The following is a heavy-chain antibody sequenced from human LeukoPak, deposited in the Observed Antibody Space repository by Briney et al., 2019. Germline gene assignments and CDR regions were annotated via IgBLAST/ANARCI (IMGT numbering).Heavy chain of an antibody. D-gene: IGHD3-22*01. CDR3: ARVNLYYDSSGYSQAANDY. CDR1: GYTFTGYA. J-gene: IGHJ4*02. V-gene: IGHV1-18*01. Sequence: ASVKFSCKASGYTFTGYAISWVRQAPGQGLEWMGWVSASNGATNYAQNFQDRVTMTTDTPTTTAYMALRSLRSDDTAVHYCARVNLYYDSSGYSQAANDYWGQGTLVTVSS. CDR2: VSASNGAT.